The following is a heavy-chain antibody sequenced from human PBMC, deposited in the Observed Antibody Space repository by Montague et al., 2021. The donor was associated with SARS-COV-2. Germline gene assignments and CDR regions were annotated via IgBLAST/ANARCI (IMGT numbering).Heavy chain of an antibody. V-gene: IGHV4-34*12. CDR3: ARFAYWLLFIASYYGMNV. J-gene: IGHJ6*02. D-gene: IGHD2-2*01. CDR2: LIHSGST. CDR1: GGSLSRDN. Sequence: SETLSLTCPVYGGSLSRDNWSWIRQPPGKAPVSIGYLIHSGSTKYNPSLKSRVTISIDTSKNQFSLKLISVTAADTAVYYCARFAYWLLFIASYYGMNVWGQGTTVTVSS.